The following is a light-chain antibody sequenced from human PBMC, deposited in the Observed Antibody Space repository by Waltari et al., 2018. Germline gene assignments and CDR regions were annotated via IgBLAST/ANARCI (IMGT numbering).Light chain of an antibody. V-gene: IGLV2-14*01. CDR3: CSYTSSSTRI. J-gene: IGLJ1*01. Sequence: QSALTQPASVSGSPGQSITISCTGTSTDVGGFDYVSWYQQHPGKAPKLMIYEVSNRPSGISYRFSGSKSGSTASLTISGLQAEDEADYYCCSYTSSSTRIFGSGTTVTVL. CDR2: EVS. CDR1: STDVGGFDY.